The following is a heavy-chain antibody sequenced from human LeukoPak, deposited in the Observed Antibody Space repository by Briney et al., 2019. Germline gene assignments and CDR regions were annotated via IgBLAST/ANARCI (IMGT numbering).Heavy chain of an antibody. CDR2: ISGSGGST. CDR1: GFTFSSYA. D-gene: IGHD6-19*01. CDR3: AKDKGYSSGWYFNWFDP. Sequence: GGSLRLSCSASGFTFSSYAMSWVRQALGKGLEGVSAISGSGGSTYYADSVKGRFTISRDNSNKKPYLQMNSLRADDTAVYYCAKDKGYSSGWYFNWFDPWGQGTLVPVSS. V-gene: IGHV3-23*01. J-gene: IGHJ5*02.